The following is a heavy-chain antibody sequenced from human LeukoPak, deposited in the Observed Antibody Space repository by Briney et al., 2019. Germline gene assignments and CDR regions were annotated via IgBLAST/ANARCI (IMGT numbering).Heavy chain of an antibody. J-gene: IGHJ3*01. V-gene: IGHV3-30*02. CDR3: AKFFTGDYVRAFDV. D-gene: IGHD3-10*02. CDR1: GFTFSGYG. Sequence: GGSLRLSCEASGFTFSGYGMHWVRQAPGKGLEWVAFIRHDGVNKYHADSVKGRLTISRDNSKNTLYLQMNSLRAEDTAVYYCAKFFTGDYVRAFDVWGQGTMVTVSS. CDR2: IRHDGVNK.